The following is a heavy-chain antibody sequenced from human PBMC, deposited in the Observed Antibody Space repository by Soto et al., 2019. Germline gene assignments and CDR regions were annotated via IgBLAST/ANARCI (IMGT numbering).Heavy chain of an antibody. CDR2: ISTTGNT. CDR1: GDTITSFS. D-gene: IGHD5-18*01. Sequence: SETLSLTCTVSGDTITSFSWNWIRQSAGKGLEWIGRISTTGNTHYNPSLESRVTMSLDTSKNQFSLKLTSVTAADTAVYYCVRALRHTAMVYPWFDPWGQGTLVTVSS. CDR3: VRALRHTAMVYPWFDP. J-gene: IGHJ5*02. V-gene: IGHV4-4*07.